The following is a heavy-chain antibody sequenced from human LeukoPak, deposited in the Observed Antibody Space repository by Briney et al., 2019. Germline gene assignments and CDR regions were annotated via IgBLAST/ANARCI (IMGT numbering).Heavy chain of an antibody. D-gene: IGHD7-27*01. CDR3: ARGPSSNWGDFDY. J-gene: IGHJ4*02. V-gene: IGHV3-74*01. CDR2: INGGGSST. Sequence: GGSLRLSCVASGFTFRTYWMHWVRQAPGKGLVWVSRINGGGSSTNYADSVKGRFTISRDNAKNTLYLQMNSLRGEDTAVYYCARGPSSNWGDFDYWGQGTLVIASS. CDR1: GFTFRTYW.